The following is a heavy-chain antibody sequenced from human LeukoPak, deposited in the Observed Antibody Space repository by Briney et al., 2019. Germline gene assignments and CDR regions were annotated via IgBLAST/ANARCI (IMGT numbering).Heavy chain of an antibody. CDR1: GFTFGSYW. V-gene: IGHV3-74*01. J-gene: IGHJ4*02. CDR2: INTDGSGT. Sequence: GGSLRLSCAASGFTFGSYWMHWVRQAPGKGLVWVSRINTDGSGTSYADSVKGRFTISRDNAKNTLYLQMNSLRAEDTAVYYCAKSPRYCSSTSCPLDYWGQGTLVTVSS. D-gene: IGHD2-2*01. CDR3: AKSPRYCSSTSCPLDY.